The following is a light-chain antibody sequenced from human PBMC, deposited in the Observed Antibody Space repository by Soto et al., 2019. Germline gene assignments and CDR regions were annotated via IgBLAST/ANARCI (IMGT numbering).Light chain of an antibody. V-gene: IGLV2-18*01. Sequence: QSALTQPPSVSGSPGQSVTISCTGISSDVGSYNRVSWYQQPPGTAPKLMIYEVSNRPSGVPDRFSGSKSGNTASLTISGLQAEDEADYYCSLYTSSNTWVFGGGTKVTVL. CDR1: SSDVGSYNR. CDR3: SLYTSSNTWV. CDR2: EVS. J-gene: IGLJ3*02.